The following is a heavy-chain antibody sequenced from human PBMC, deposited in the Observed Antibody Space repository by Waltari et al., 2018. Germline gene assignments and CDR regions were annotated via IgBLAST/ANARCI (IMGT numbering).Heavy chain of an antibody. CDR1: GGSIGSSSYY. D-gene: IGHD3-3*01. J-gene: IGHJ4*02. Sequence: QLQLQESGPGLVRPSETLSLSCSVSGGSIGSSSYYWAWIRQPPGKGMEWIGSLDYSGNNYYNPSLKSRVSISGYTSKNEFSLKLSSVTAADTAVYYCARLEGDFWSGYYKFDYWGQGTLVTVSS. CDR3: ARLEGDFWSGYYKFDY. V-gene: IGHV4-39*01. CDR2: LDYSGNN.